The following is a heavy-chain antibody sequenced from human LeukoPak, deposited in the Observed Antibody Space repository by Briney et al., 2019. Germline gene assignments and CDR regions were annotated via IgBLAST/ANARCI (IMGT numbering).Heavy chain of an antibody. CDR2: IYYSGST. V-gene: IGHV4-30-4*01. D-gene: IGHD3-3*01. CDR3: ARDPRFLEWAYGMDV. CDR1: GGSISSGDYY. Sequence: SQTLSLTCTVSGGSISSGDYYWSWIRQPPGKGLELIGYIYYSGSTYYNPSLKSRVTISVDTSKNQFSLKLSSVTAADTAVYYCARDPRFLEWAYGMDVWGQGTTVTVSS. J-gene: IGHJ6*02.